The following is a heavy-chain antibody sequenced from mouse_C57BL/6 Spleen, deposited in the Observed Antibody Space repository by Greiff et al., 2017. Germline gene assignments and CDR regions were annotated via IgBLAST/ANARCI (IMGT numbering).Heavy chain of an antibody. CDR2: ISDGGSYT. CDR3: ARDRIYPRYFDV. J-gene: IGHJ1*03. D-gene: IGHD1-3*01. CDR1: GFTFSSYA. Sequence: EVHLVESGGGLVKPGGSLKLSCAASGFTFSSYAMSWVRQTPEKRLEWVATISDGGSYTYYPDNVKGRFTISRDNAKNNLYLQMSHLKSEDTAMYYCARDRIYPRYFDVWGTGTTVTVSS. V-gene: IGHV5-4*01.